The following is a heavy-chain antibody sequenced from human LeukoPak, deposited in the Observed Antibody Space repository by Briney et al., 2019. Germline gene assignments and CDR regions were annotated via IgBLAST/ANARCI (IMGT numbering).Heavy chain of an antibody. CDR2: ISGSGGDT. CDR1: GFTFSSYG. D-gene: IGHD3-16*01. Sequence: GGSLRLSCAASGFTFSSYGMSWVRQAPGKGLEWVSAISGSGGDTYYADSVKGRFTISRDNSKNTLYLQMKSLRAEDTAVYYCARAIMFDYWGQGTLVTVSS. V-gene: IGHV3-23*01. J-gene: IGHJ4*02. CDR3: ARAIMFDY.